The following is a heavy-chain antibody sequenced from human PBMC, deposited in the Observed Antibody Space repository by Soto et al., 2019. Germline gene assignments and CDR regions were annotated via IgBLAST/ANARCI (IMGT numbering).Heavy chain of an antibody. CDR3: ARGRSIAARPVAVDY. D-gene: IGHD6-6*01. CDR1: GGSFSGYY. V-gene: IGHV4-34*01. Sequence: SETLSLTCAVYGGSFSGYYWSWIRQPPGKGLEWIGEINHSGSTNYNPSLKSRATISVDTSKNQFSLRLSSVTAADTAVYYCARGRSIAARPVAVDYWGQGTLVTVS. CDR2: INHSGST. J-gene: IGHJ4*02.